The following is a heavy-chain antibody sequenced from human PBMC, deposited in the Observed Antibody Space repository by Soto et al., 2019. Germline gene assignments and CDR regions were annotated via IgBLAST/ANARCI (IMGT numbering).Heavy chain of an antibody. V-gene: IGHV3-9*01. Sequence: EVQLVESGGDMVQPGRSLNLSCVGSGYSFEDYSMHWVRQAPGKGLEWVSGISWNGNFTGYAASVKGRFTISRDNAKNSLFLQMRSLSLEDTALYYCVGGSWFDWGQGTLVTVSS. CDR2: ISWNGNFT. D-gene: IGHD2-15*01. CDR1: GYSFEDYS. J-gene: IGHJ4*02. CDR3: VGGSWFD.